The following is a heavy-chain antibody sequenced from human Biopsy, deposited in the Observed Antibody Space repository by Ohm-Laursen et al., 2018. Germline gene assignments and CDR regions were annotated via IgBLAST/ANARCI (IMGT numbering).Heavy chain of an antibody. CDR2: IIPIFGTA. V-gene: IGHV1-69*01. D-gene: IGHD1-26*01. CDR3: ARDALGGGSYRFFY. CDR1: GGTFTNYA. J-gene: IGHJ4*02. Sequence: SSVKVSCKASGGTFTNYAISWARQAPGQGLEWMGGIIPIFGTANYAQKFQGRVTITADESTSTAYMELSSLRSDDTAVYYCARDALGGGSYRFFYRGQGSLVTVSS.